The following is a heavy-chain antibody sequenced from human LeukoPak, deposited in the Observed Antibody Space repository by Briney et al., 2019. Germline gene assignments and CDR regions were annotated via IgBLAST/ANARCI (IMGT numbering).Heavy chain of an antibody. J-gene: IGHJ5*02. Sequence: SETLSLTCTVSGYSISSGYYWGWIRQPPGKGLEWIGSIYYSGSTYYNPSLKSRVTISVDTSKNQFSLKLSSVTAADTAVYYCARVSGRQQLAPVRWFDPWGQGTLVTVSS. V-gene: IGHV4-38-2*02. CDR1: GYSISSGYY. CDR3: ARVSGRQQLAPVRWFDP. D-gene: IGHD6-13*01. CDR2: IYYSGST.